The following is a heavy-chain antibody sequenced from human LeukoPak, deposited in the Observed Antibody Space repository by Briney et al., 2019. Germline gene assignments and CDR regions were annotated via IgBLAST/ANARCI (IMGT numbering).Heavy chain of an antibody. D-gene: IGHD3-10*01. V-gene: IGHV1-18*01. CDR1: GYTFTSYG. J-gene: IGHJ4*02. Sequence: ASVKVSCKASGYTFTSYGISWVRQAPGQGLEWMGWSSAYNGNTNYAQKLQGRVTMTTDTCTSTAYMELRSLRSDDTAVYYCAREWVEYYSGSGSPRVIDYWGQGTLVTVSS. CDR2: SSAYNGNT. CDR3: AREWVEYYSGSGSPRVIDY.